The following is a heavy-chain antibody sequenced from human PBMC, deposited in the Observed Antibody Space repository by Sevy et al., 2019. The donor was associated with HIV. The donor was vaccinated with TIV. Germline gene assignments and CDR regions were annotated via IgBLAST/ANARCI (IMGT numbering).Heavy chain of an antibody. CDR2: VSSSSSHI. CDR3: ARDYVLPATIDYYYYGMDV. Sequence: GGSLRLSCAASGFNFRTYNMNWVRQAPGKGLEWVSSVSSSSSHIYYADSVKGRFTISRDNAKTSLYLQMNSLRAEDTAVYYCARDYVLPATIDYYYYGMDVWGQGTTVTVSS. J-gene: IGHJ6*02. CDR1: GFNFRTYN. D-gene: IGHD2-2*01. V-gene: IGHV3-21*01.